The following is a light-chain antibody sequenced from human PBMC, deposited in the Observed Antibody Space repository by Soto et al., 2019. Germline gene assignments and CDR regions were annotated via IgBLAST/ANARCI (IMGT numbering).Light chain of an antibody. CDR1: EDISTW. Sequence: DIQMTQSPSSVSASVGDRVTITCRSSEDISTWLAWYQQKPGKAPKLLIYAASTLQSGVPSRFSGSESGTDFTLTISSLQPEDCAIYFCQRANSFPITFGQGTRLEIK. CDR3: QRANSFPIT. V-gene: IGKV1-12*01. CDR2: AAS. J-gene: IGKJ5*01.